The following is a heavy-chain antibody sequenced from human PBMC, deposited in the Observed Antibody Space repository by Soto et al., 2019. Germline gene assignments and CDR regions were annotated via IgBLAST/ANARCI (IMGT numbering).Heavy chain of an antibody. D-gene: IGHD1-1*01. J-gene: IGHJ6*04. CDR1: GGTFSSYA. CDR2: IIPIFGTA. CDR3: ARGAPERGQQISPHYQGMDV. Sequence: SVKVSCKASGGTFSSYAISWVRQAPGQGLEWMGGIIPIFGTANYAQKFQGRVTITADESTSTAYMELSSLRSEDTAVYYCARGAPERGQQISPHYQGMDVWGKGTRVTV. V-gene: IGHV1-69*13.